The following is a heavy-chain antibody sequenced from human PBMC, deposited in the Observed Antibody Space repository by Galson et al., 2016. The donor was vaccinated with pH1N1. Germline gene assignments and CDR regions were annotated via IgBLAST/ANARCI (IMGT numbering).Heavy chain of an antibody. J-gene: IGHJ6*02. CDR2: ISSTGSTI. Sequence: SLRLSCAASGLTFSDYYMSWIRQAPGKGLEWVSYISSTGSTIYYSDSVKGRFTVSRGNAKNSLYLQMNSLRAEDTAVYYCAREGRSDYGDYDGNYYGMDVWGQGTTVTVSS. V-gene: IGHV3-11*04. D-gene: IGHD4-17*01. CDR3: AREGRSDYGDYDGNYYGMDV. CDR1: GLTFSDYY.